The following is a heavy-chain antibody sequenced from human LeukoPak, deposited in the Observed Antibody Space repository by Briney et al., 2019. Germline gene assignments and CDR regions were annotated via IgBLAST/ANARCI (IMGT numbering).Heavy chain of an antibody. Sequence: PGGSLRLSCAASGFTFSRYWMSWVRQAPGKGLEWVANTKQDGSEKYYVDSVKGRFTISRDNSENTLYLQMNSLRAEDTAVYYCARDQNIAAGRYYFDYWGQGTLVTVSS. V-gene: IGHV3-7*01. CDR1: GFTFSRYW. J-gene: IGHJ4*02. CDR3: ARDQNIAAGRYYFDY. D-gene: IGHD6-13*01. CDR2: TKQDGSEK.